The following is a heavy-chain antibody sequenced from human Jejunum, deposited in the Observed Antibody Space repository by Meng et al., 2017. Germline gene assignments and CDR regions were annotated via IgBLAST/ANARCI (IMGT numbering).Heavy chain of an antibody. V-gene: IGHV4-31*03. CDR1: GEFISRGGSH. CDR3: AGEGQQLGRYWLDP. CDR2: IFYRWSS. J-gene: IGHJ5*02. Sequence: QGQESGPGLCTAYRTLSVPSRVSGEFISRGGSHWTWVRQHPGKGLEWHGYIFYRWSSSYHPSLKSRITIVVDTFKNQFSLTLRFVTAADTAVYYCAGEGQQLGRYWLDPWGQGTLVTVSS. D-gene: IGHD1-1*01.